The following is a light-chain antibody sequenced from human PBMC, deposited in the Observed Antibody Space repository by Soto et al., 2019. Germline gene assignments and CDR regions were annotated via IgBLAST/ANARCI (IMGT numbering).Light chain of an antibody. J-gene: IGKJ4*01. CDR1: QSINNY. CDR3: QHRYNWPLT. V-gene: IGKV1-39*01. Sequence: DIQLTQSPSSLSASVGDRVTITCRTSQSINNYLNWYQHIPGKAPRLLIYATSTLQRGVPPRFRGGGSGTLFTLTISSLEPEDFAVYYCQHRYNWPLTFGGGTKVEIK. CDR2: ATS.